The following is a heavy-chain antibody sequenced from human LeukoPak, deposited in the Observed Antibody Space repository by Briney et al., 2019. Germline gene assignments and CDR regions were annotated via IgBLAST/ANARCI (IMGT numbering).Heavy chain of an antibody. Sequence: PSETLSLTCTVSGGSISSDYWQWIRQPPGKGLEWIGYIYTSGRNNYNPSLKSRVTISIDTSKNQFSLKLTSVTAADTAVYYCATRGYWGQGTLVTVSS. D-gene: IGHD3-10*01. J-gene: IGHJ4*02. V-gene: IGHV4-4*08. CDR1: GGSISSDY. CDR3: ATRGY. CDR2: IYTSGRN.